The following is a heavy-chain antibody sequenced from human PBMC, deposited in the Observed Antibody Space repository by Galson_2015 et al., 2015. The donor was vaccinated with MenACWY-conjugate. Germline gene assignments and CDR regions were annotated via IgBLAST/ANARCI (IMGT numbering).Heavy chain of an antibody. V-gene: IGHV3-73*01. CDR1: GFKLSDAA. CDR2: IRSKANNYAT. J-gene: IGHJ6*02. CDR3: TKWLEMDV. D-gene: IGHD6-19*01. Sequence: LRLSCAASGFKLSDAAMHWVRQASGKGLEWVGRIRSKANNYATAYAASVKGRFTISRDDSKNTAFLQMNSLKTEDTAVYYCTKWLEMDVWGQGTTVTVSS.